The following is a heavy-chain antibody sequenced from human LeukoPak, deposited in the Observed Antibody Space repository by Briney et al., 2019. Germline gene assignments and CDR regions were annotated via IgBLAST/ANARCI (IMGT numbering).Heavy chain of an antibody. V-gene: IGHV4-34*01. CDR2: INHSGST. CDR3: ARGLMTTVTPFDY. Sequence: SETLSLTCAVYGGSFSGYYWSWIRQPPGNRLEWIGEINHSGSTNYNPSLKSRVTISVDTSKNQFSLKLSSVTAADTAVYYCARGLMTTVTPFDYWGQGTLVTVSS. J-gene: IGHJ4*02. D-gene: IGHD4-17*01. CDR1: GGSFSGYY.